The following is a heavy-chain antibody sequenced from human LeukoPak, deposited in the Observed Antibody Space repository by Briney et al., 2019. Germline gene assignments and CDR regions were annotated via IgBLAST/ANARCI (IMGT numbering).Heavy chain of an antibody. CDR1: GFTFSSYE. V-gene: IGHV3-48*03. CDR3: ARVYSSSPEDY. D-gene: IGHD6-6*01. Sequence: GGSLRLSCAASGFTFSSYEMNWVRRAPGKGLEWVSYISSSGTTIYYADSVKGRFTVSRDNAKNSLYLQMNSLRAEDTAVYYCARVYSSSPEDYWGQGTLVTVSS. J-gene: IGHJ4*02. CDR2: ISSSGTTI.